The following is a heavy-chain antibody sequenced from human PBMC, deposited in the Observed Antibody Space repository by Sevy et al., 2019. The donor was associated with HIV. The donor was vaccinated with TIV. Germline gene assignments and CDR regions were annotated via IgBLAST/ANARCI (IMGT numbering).Heavy chain of an antibody. CDR2: ISGSGGNT. D-gene: IGHD4-17*01. J-gene: IGHJ4*02. V-gene: IGHV3-23*01. CDR3: AKDDLYGDYRIDY. CDR1: GFTFNTYA. Sequence: GGSLRLSCAASGFTFNTYAMTWVRQAPGKGLEWVSSISGSGGNTYYALSVKGRFTISRDNSKNTVYLRMNSLRAEDTAVYYCAKDDLYGDYRIDYWGQGTLVTVSS.